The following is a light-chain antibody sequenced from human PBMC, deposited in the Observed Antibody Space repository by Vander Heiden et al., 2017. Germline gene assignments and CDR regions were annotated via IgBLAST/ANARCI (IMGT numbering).Light chain of an antibody. CDR3: QTWDTGIQV. Sequence: QLVLTQSPSASASLGASVKLTCTLSSGHSSYAIAWHQQQPEKSPRYLMKLNSDGSHTKGAGIPDRFSGSSSGAERYLTISSLQSDDEADYYCQTWDTGIQVFGTGTKVTVL. J-gene: IGLJ1*01. V-gene: IGLV4-69*01. CDR1: SGHSSYA. CDR2: LNSDGSH.